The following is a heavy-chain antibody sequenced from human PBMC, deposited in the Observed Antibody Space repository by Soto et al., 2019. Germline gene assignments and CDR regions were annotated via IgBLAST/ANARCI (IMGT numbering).Heavy chain of an antibody. CDR2: INPKSGDT. CDR1: GYTFRNYY. J-gene: IGHJ2*01. Sequence: QVQLVQSGAEVKKPGASVKVSCKASGYTFRNYYMHWVRQAPGQGLEWMGWINPKSGDTNYAKNLQGRVIMTRDTSISTASLEVTWLTSDDSAVFYCARDPGIPGRYWYFDLWGRGTLVTVSS. CDR3: ARDPGIPGRYWYFDL. V-gene: IGHV1-2*02. D-gene: IGHD3-9*01.